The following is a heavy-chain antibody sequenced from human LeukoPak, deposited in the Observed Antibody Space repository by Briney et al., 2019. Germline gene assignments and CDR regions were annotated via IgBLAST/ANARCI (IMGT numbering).Heavy chain of an antibody. J-gene: IGHJ4*02. CDR1: GYSFTSHW. CDR3: ARAPDSDSGYDYFDY. Sequence: GESLKISCKGSGYSFTSHWISWVRQMPGKGLEWMGKIDPSDSYTNYGPSFRGHVTISADKSISTAYLQWSSLKASDTAMYYCARAPDSDSGYDYFDYWGQGTLVTVSS. V-gene: IGHV5-10-1*01. D-gene: IGHD5-12*01. CDR2: IDPSDSYT.